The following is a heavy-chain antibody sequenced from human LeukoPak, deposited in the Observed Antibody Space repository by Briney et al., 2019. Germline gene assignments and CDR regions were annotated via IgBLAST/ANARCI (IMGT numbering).Heavy chain of an antibody. V-gene: IGHV5-51*01. CDR1: GYSVTNNW. J-gene: IGHJ4*02. CDR2: IYPDDSDT. CDR3: ARHPSYTSGWPLDY. Sequence: GESLKISCKGSGYSVTNNWIGWVRQMPGRGLGWMGIIYPDDSDTRYSPSFQGQVTISADKSINTAYLQWSSLKASDTAMYYCARHPSYTSGWPLDYWGQGTLVTVSS. D-gene: IGHD6-19*01.